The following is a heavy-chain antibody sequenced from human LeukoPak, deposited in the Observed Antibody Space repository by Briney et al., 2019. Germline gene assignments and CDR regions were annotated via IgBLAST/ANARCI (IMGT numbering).Heavy chain of an antibody. CDR2: IYYSGST. J-gene: IGHJ4*02. CDR1: GGSISSSSYY. V-gene: IGHV4-39*01. D-gene: IGHD6-19*01. CDR3: SRHYGSGWYGEFDY. Sequence: SETLSLTCTVSGGSISSSSYYWGWIRQPPGKGLEWIGSIYYSGSTYYNPSLKSRVTISVDTSKNQFSLKLSSVTAADTAVYYSSRHYGSGWYGEFDYWGQGTLVTVSS.